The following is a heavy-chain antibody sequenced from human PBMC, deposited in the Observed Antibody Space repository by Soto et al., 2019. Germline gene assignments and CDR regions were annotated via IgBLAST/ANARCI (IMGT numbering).Heavy chain of an antibody. CDR1: GYSFTSYD. J-gene: IGHJ4*02. CDR3: AREHSSSWRFDY. Sequence: QVQLVQSGAEVKKPGASVKVSCKASGYSFTSYDINWERQATGQGLEWMGWMNPNSGNTGYAQKFQGRVTMTRNTSISTAYMELSSLRSEDTAVYYCAREHSSSWRFDYWGQGTLVTVSS. D-gene: IGHD6-13*01. V-gene: IGHV1-8*01. CDR2: MNPNSGNT.